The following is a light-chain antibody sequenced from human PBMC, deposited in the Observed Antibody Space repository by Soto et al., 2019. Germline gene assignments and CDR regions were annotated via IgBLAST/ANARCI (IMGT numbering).Light chain of an antibody. J-gene: IGKJ4*01. V-gene: IGKV1-5*03. Sequence: DIQLTQSPSTLSASVGDRVTITCRASQSLSDWLAWYQQIPGTAPKLLIYRASSLQDGDPSRFSGSGPGTQFTLPISILKTDHVVTYYGQQYGTYPLTFGGGTKVEIK. CDR3: QQYGTYPLT. CDR1: QSLSDW. CDR2: RAS.